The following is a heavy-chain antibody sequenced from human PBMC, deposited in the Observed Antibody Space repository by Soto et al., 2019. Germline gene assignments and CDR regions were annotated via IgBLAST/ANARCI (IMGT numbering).Heavy chain of an antibody. J-gene: IGHJ5*02. CDR2: INHSGST. CDR3: ARGPKNPKGVRGRWFDP. V-gene: IGHV4-34*01. Sequence: PSETLPLTCAVYGGSFSGYYWSWIRQPPGKGLEWIGEINHSGSTNYNPSLKSRVTISVDTSKNQFSLKLSSVTAADTAVYYCARGPKNPKGVRGRWFDPWGQGTLVTVSS. CDR1: GGSFSGYY. D-gene: IGHD3-10*01.